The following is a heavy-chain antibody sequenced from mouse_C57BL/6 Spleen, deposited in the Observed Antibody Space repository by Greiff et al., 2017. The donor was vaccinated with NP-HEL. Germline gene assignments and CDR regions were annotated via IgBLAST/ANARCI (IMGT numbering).Heavy chain of an antibody. CDR1: GYTFTSYW. J-gene: IGHJ4*01. V-gene: IGHV1-52*01. D-gene: IGHD3-2*02. CDR3: ARDSSGYNYAMDY. CDR2: IDPSDSET. Sequence: VQLQQPGAELVRPGSSVKLSCKASGYTFTSYWMHWVKQRPIQGLEWIGNIDPSDSETHYNQKFKDKATLTVDKSSSTAYMQLSSLTSEDSAVYYCARDSSGYNYAMDYWGQGTSVTVSS.